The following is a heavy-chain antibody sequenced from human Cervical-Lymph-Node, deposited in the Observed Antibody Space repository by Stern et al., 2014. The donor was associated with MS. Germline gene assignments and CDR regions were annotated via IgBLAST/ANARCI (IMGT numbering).Heavy chain of an antibody. V-gene: IGHV3-7*01. J-gene: IGHJ4*02. D-gene: IGHD4-11*01. Sequence: EVQLVESGGGLVQPGGSLRLSCAVSGFTFSNYWMSWVRQAPGKGLEWVANLNQDGSEKYYVDSVKGRFTISRDNAENSLYLQMNNLRADDTAVYYCARDVGYSNYWGQGALVTVSS. CDR2: LNQDGSEK. CDR3: ARDVGYSNY. CDR1: GFTFSNYW.